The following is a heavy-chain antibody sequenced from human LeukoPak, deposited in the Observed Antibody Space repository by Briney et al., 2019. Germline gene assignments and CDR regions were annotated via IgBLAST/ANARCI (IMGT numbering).Heavy chain of an antibody. J-gene: IGHJ6*02. Sequence: SETLSLTCAVYGGSFSGYYWSWIRQPPGKGLEWIGEINHSGSTNYNPSLKSRVTISVDTSKNQFSLKLSSVTAADTAVYYCAKDAGYIVVVPADYYYGMDVWGQGTTVTVSS. CDR3: AKDAGYIVVVPADYYYGMDV. V-gene: IGHV4-34*01. D-gene: IGHD2-2*01. CDR1: GGSFSGYY. CDR2: INHSGST.